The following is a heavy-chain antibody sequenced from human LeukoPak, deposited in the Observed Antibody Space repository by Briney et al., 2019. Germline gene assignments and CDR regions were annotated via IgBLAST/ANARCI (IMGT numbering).Heavy chain of an antibody. D-gene: IGHD5-18*01. J-gene: IGHJ3*02. CDR2: ISSSSSTI. CDR3: ARDGYPDAFDI. CDR1: GFTFSSYS. Sequence: GGSLRLSCAASGFTFSSYSMTWVRQAPGKGLEWVSYISSSSSTIYYADSVKGRFTISRDNAKNSLYLQMNSLRAEDTAVYYCARDGYPDAFDIWGQGTMVTVSS. V-gene: IGHV3-48*04.